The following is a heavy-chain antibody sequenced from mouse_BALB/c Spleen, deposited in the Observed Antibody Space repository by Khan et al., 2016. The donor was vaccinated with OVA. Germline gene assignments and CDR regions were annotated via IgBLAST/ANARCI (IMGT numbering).Heavy chain of an antibody. CDR3: SRDGSRYNYAIDY. D-gene: IGHD2-3*01. V-gene: IGHV3-2*02. J-gene: IGHJ4*01. Sequence: EVQLQESGPGLVKPSQSLSLTCTVTGYSITSDYAWNWIRQFPGNKLEWMGYISYSGSTSYNPYLKSRISITRDTSKNQFFLQLNSVTTEDTATYYCSRDGSRYNYAIDYWGQGTAVTVSS. CDR1: GYSITSDYA. CDR2: ISYSGST.